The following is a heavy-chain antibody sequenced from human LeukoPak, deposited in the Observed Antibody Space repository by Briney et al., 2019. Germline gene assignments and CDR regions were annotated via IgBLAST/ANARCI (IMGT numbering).Heavy chain of an antibody. Sequence: GGSLTLSCAASGFTLSSNYMNWVRQAPGKGLEWVSGIYSGASTYYADSVRGRFTISRDISKNLVYLQMTSLRAADTAVYYCARDNRTAYFANWGQGTLVTVSS. V-gene: IGHV3-66*01. CDR3: ARDNRTAYFAN. CDR1: GFTLSSNY. J-gene: IGHJ4*02. CDR2: IYSGAST.